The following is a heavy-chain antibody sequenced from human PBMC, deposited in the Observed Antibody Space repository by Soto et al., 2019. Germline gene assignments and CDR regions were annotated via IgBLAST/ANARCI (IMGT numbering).Heavy chain of an antibody. Sequence: GASVKVSCKASGYTFTSYGISWVRQAPGQGLEWMGWISAYNGNTNYAQKLQGRVTMTTDTSTSTVYMELGSLRSDDTAVYYCAAWRFAAAGKGDFDYWGQGTLVTVSS. D-gene: IGHD6-13*01. J-gene: IGHJ4*02. V-gene: IGHV1-18*01. CDR1: GYTFTSYG. CDR3: AAWRFAAAGKGDFDY. CDR2: ISAYNGNT.